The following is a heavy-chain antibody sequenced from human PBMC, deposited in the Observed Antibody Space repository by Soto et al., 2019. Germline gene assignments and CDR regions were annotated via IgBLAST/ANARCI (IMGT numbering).Heavy chain of an antibody. V-gene: IGHV1-69*02. CDR2: IIPILGIA. D-gene: IGHD2-15*01. CDR1: GGTFSSYT. J-gene: IGHJ4*02. Sequence: SVKVSCKASGGTFSSYTISWVRQAPGQGLEWMGRIIPILGIANYAQKFQGRVTITADKSTSTAYMELSSLRSEDTAVYYCARGCSGGTCYFDYWGQGTLVTVSS. CDR3: ARGCSGGTCYFDY.